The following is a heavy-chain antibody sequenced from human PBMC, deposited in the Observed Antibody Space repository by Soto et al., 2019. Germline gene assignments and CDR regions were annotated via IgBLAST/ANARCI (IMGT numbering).Heavy chain of an antibody. Sequence: VGSLRLSCAASGFTFSSYAMHWFRQAPVKELEGVAVISYDGSNKYYADSVKGRFTISRDNSKNTIELQMNSLRAGDIAVYYYEIILTQYSSSWYAPCYYYAIDVRGQGTTVSLSS. J-gene: IGHJ6*02. CDR1: GFTFSSYA. CDR3: EIILTQYSSSWYAPCYYYAIDV. D-gene: IGHD6-13*01. CDR2: ISYDGSNK. V-gene: IGHV3-30-3*01.